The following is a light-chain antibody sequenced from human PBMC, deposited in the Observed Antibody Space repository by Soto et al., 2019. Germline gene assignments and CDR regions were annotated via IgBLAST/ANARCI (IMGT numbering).Light chain of an antibody. J-gene: IGLJ2*01. V-gene: IGLV2-11*01. CDR1: SSDVGGYNY. CDR3: CSYAGSYTSAHVV. Sequence: QSALTQPRSVSGSPGQSVTISCTGTSSDVGGYNYVSWYQQHPGKAPKLMIYDVSKRPSGVPDRFSGSKSGNTASLTISGLQAEDEADYYCCSYAGSYTSAHVVFGGGTEVTVL. CDR2: DVS.